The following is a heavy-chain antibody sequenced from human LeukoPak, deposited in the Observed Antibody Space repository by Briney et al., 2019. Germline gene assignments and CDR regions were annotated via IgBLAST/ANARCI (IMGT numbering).Heavy chain of an antibody. CDR2: ISSSSSYI. J-gene: IGHJ6*03. D-gene: IGHD6-19*01. CDR3: ARGLPIAVAGTPPYMDV. V-gene: IGHV3-21*01. Sequence: GGSLRLSCAASGFTFSSYSMNGVRQAPGKGLEGVSSISSSSSYIYYADSVKGRFTISRDNAKNSLYLQMNSLSAEDTAVYYCARGLPIAVAGTPPYMDVWGKGTTVTVSS. CDR1: GFTFSSYS.